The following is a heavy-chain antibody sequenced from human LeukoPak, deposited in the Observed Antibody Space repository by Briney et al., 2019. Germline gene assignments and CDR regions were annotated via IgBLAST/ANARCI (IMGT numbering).Heavy chain of an antibody. Sequence: AETLSLTCTVSGGSISSSSYYWGWIRQPPGKGLEGIGRIYYTGTSYYNPSLKSRVTISVDTSKNQFSLKLSSVTAADTAVYYCARTTEGYCRGRSCYSYYYYMDVWGKGTTVTVSS. D-gene: IGHD2-15*01. CDR3: ARTTEGYCRGRSCYSYYYYMDV. V-gene: IGHV4-39*07. J-gene: IGHJ6*03. CDR2: IYYTGTS. CDR1: GGSISSSSYY.